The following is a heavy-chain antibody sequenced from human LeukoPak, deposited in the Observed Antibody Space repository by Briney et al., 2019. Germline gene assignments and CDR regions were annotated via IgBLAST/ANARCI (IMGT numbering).Heavy chain of an antibody. V-gene: IGHV1-18*01. CDR2: ISAYNGNT. D-gene: IGHD1-26*01. J-gene: IGHJ3*02. CDR3: ARVEIVGATRGVDAFDI. Sequence: ASVKVSCKASGGTFSSYAISWVRQAPGQGLEWMGWISAYNGNTNYAQKLQGRVTMTTDTSTSTAYMELRSLRSDDTAVYYCARVEIVGATRGVDAFDIWGQGTMVTVSS. CDR1: GGTFSSYA.